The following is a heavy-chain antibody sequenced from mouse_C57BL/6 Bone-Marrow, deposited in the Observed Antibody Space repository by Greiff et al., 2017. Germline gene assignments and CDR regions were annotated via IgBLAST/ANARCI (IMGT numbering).Heavy chain of an antibody. V-gene: IGHV1-7*01. J-gene: IGHJ2*01. CDR1: GYTFTSYW. CDR3: SRSPEGYVDY. CDR2: INPSSGYT. Sequence: QVQLQQSGAELAKPGASVKLSCKASGYTFTSYWMHWVKQRPGQGLEWIGYINPSSGYTKYNQKFKDKATLTADKSSSTAYMQLSRLTYEDAAVYSYSRSPEGYVDYWGQGTTLTVTA.